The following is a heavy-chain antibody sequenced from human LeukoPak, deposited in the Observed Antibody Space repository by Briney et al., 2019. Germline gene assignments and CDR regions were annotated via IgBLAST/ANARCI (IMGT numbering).Heavy chain of an antibody. D-gene: IGHD6-13*01. CDR2: FDPEDGET. V-gene: IGHV1-24*01. Sequence: ASVKVSCKVSGYTLTELSMHWVRQAPGKGLEWMGGFDPEDGETIYAQKFQGRVTMTEDTSTDTAYMELSSLRSEDTAVYYCATVSRQQLVRPVYPYYYYYGMDVWGQGTTVTVSS. CDR1: GYTLTELS. CDR3: ATVSRQQLVRPVYPYYYYYGMDV. J-gene: IGHJ6*02.